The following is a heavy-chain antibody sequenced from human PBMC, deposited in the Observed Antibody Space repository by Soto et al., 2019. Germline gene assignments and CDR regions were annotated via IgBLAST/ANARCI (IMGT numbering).Heavy chain of an antibody. V-gene: IGHV3-21*01. J-gene: IGHJ3*02. CDR2: IGSRTSDI. CDR1: GFTLSRHT. D-gene: IGHD3-22*01. Sequence: GGSLRLSCAASGFTLSRHTMNWVRQAPGKGLEWVSFIGSRTSDIYYADSVKGRFTISRDNAKNSLYLDLTRLRAEDTAVYFCVRGYYDTSGYPNTFDMWGQGTMVTVSS. CDR3: VRGYYDTSGYPNTFDM.